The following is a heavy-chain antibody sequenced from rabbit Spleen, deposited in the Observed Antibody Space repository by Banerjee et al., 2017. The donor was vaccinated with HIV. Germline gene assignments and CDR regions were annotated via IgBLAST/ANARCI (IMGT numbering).Heavy chain of an antibody. CDR2: VWSIGGTT. CDR1: GFDFSGDYM. Sequence: QEQLKETGGGLVHPGGSLTLSCKASGFDFSGDYMSWVRQAPGKGLEWIGCVWSIGGTTDYASWVDGRFTISKTSSTTVTLQMTSLTAADTATYFCARDTGSSFSSYGMDLWGQGTLVTVS. D-gene: IGHD8-1*01. V-gene: IGHV1S45*01. CDR3: ARDTGSSFSSYGMDL. J-gene: IGHJ6*01.